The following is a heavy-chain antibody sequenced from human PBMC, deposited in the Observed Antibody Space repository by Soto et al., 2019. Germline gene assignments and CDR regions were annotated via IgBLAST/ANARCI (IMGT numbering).Heavy chain of an antibody. D-gene: IGHD2-15*01. CDR2: INAGNGNT. CDR3: ARGPGGPDGPGDY. Sequence: ASVKVSCKASGYTFTSYDINWVRQAPGQRLEWMGWINAGNGNTKYSQKFQGRVTITRDTSASTAYMELSSLRSEDTALYYCARGPGGPDGPGDYWGQGTLVTVSS. V-gene: IGHV1-3*01. J-gene: IGHJ4*02. CDR1: GYTFTSYD.